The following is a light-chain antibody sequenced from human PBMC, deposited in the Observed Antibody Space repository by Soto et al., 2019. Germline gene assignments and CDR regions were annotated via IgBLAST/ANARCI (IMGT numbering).Light chain of an antibody. Sequence: DIQMTQSPSSLSASVGDRVTITCRASQSISSYLNWYQQKPGKAPKLLIYAASTLHSGVPSRFSGSGSGTDFTLTISSLQPEDFATYYCQQVNGYPRDITFGGGTRVEIK. V-gene: IGKV1-39*01. CDR1: QSISSY. CDR2: AAS. J-gene: IGKJ4*01. CDR3: QQVNGYPRDIT.